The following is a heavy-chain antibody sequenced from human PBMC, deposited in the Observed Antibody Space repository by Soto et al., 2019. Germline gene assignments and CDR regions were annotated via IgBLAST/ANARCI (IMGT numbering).Heavy chain of an antibody. CDR1: GFTFSSYA. V-gene: IGHV3-30-3*01. CDR3: ARDRLPGQWLVDYYYYGMDV. Sequence: GGSLRLSCAASGFTFSSYAMHWVRPAPGKRLEWVAVISYDGSNKYYADSVKGRFTISRDNSKNTLYLQMNSLRAEDTAVYYCARDRLPGQWLVDYYYYGMDVWGQGTTVTVSS. CDR2: ISYDGSNK. J-gene: IGHJ6*02. D-gene: IGHD6-19*01.